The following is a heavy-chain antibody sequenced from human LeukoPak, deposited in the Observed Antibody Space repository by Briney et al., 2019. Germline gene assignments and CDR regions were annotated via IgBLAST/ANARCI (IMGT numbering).Heavy chain of an antibody. Sequence: SETLSLTCTVSGGSISSYYWSWIRQPAGKGLEWIGRIYNSGSTTYNPSLKSRVTMSVATSKNQFSLNLSSVTAADTAVYYCARQVIPGWFDPWGQGTLVTVSS. D-gene: IGHD2-21*01. CDR1: GGSISSYY. CDR2: IYNSGST. J-gene: IGHJ5*02. CDR3: ARQVIPGWFDP. V-gene: IGHV4-4*07.